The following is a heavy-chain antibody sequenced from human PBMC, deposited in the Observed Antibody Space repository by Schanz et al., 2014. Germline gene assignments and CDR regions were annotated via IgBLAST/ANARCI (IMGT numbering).Heavy chain of an antibody. V-gene: IGHV1-18*01. J-gene: IGHJ3*02. CDR1: GYTFTSYG. CDR3: ARGLGDERWLDQNEAFDI. Sequence: QVQLVQSGAEVKKPGASVKVSCKASGYTFTSYGITRVRQAPGQGFEWMGWISAYNGHTTYAQKFQGRVTMTTDTSASTAYIELRSRISHDTAVDYCARGLGDERWLDQNEAFDIWGQGTNVTFSS. D-gene: IGHD6-19*01. CDR2: ISAYNGHT.